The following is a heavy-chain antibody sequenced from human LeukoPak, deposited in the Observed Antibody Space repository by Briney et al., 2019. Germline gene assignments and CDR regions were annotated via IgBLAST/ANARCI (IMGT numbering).Heavy chain of an antibody. D-gene: IGHD3-22*01. J-gene: IGHJ4*02. V-gene: IGHV3-23*01. CDR1: GFTFSSYA. CDR2: ISGSGGST. Sequence: GGSLRLSCAASGFTFSSYAMSWVRQAPGKGLEWVSAISGSGGSTYYADSVKGRFTISRDNSKNTLYLQMNSLRAEDTAVYYCAKFPGYYYDSSAIGGYFDYWGQGTLVTVSS. CDR3: AKFPGYYYDSSAIGGYFDY.